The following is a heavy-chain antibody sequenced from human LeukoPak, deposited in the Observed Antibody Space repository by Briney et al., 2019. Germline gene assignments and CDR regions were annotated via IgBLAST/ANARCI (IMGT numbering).Heavy chain of an antibody. D-gene: IGHD3-3*01. CDR2: ISGSGGST. CDR3: AKDLGTVGGVIPLDY. Sequence: GGSLRLSCVASGFIFSRYAMRWVRQAPGKGLEWVSGISGSGGSTYYADSVEGRFTISRDNSKNTLFLQMNSLRADDTAVYYCAKDLGTVGGVIPLDYWGLGTLVTVSS. J-gene: IGHJ4*02. V-gene: IGHV3-23*01. CDR1: GFIFSRYA.